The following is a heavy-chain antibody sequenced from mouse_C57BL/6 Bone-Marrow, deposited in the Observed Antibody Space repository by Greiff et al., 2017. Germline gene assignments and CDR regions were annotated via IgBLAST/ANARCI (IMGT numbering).Heavy chain of an antibody. D-gene: IGHD1-1*01. CDR1: GYSFTSGYY. V-gene: IGHV3-6*01. J-gene: IGHJ2*01. CDR2: ISYDGSN. CDR3: AISRYYGSYYFDY. Sequence: EVKLQESGPGLVKPSPSLSLTCSVTGYSFTSGYYWNWIRQFPGNQLEWMGYISYDGSNNYNPSLKNRISITRDTSKNQFFLKLTSVTTEDTATYYCAISRYYGSYYFDYWGQGTTLTVSS.